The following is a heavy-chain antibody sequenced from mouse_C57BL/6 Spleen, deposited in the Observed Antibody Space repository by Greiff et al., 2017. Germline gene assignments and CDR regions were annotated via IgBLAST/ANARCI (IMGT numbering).Heavy chain of an antibody. V-gene: IGHV1-80*01. J-gene: IGHJ4*01. CDR2: IYPGDGDT. Sequence: VQLVESGAELVKPGASVKISCKASGYAFSSYWMNWVKQRPGKGLEWIGQIYPGDGDTNYNGKFKGKATLTADKSSSTAYMQLSSLTSEDSAVYFCARSTTVPAMDYWGQGTSVTVSS. CDR1: GYAFSSYW. CDR3: ARSTTVPAMDY. D-gene: IGHD1-1*01.